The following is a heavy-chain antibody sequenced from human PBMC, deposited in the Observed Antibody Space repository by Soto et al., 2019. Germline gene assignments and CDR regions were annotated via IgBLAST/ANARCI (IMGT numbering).Heavy chain of an antibody. CDR2: ISGSGGTT. V-gene: IGHV3-23*01. D-gene: IGHD6-25*01. J-gene: IGHJ4*02. Sequence: EVQLLESGGDLVQPGRSLRVSCAASGFTFSSYAMSWVRQAPGKGLEWVSAISGSGGTTYYADSVKGRFTISSDNSKNTLSLQLNSLRAEDTGVYYCAKFFVETGGSSGWHWSFHYGGQGTLVTVSS. CDR1: GFTFSSYA. CDR3: AKFFVETGGSSGWHWSFHY.